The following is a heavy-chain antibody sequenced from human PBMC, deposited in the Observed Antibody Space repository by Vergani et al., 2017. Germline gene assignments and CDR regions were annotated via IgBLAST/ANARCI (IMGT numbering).Heavy chain of an antibody. V-gene: IGHV5-51*03. CDR3: ARLSVLTGYWVGFDY. CDR2: IYPGDFDT. J-gene: IGHJ4*02. Sequence: EVQLVQSGAEVKKPGEPLKTSCKGTGYSFTSYWIGWVRQMPGKGLECMGIIYPGDFDTCYSPSFQGQVTISADKSISTAYLQWSSLKASDTAMYYCARLSVLTGYWVGFDYWGQGPLVTVSS. CDR1: GYSFTSYW. D-gene: IGHD3-9*01.